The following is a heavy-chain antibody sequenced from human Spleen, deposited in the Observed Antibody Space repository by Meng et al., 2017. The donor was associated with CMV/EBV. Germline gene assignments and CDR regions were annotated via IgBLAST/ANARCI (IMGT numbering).Heavy chain of an antibody. CDR2: IGTSGETT. CDR3: ARDRQQAPYYYGMDV. Sequence: GESLKISCAASGFTFRSYGMGWVRQAPGKGLEWVSGIGTSGETTYYADSVKGRFTISRDNSKNTLYLQMHSLRAEDTALYYCARDRQQAPYYYGMDVWGQGTTVTVSS. D-gene: IGHD6-13*01. V-gene: IGHV3-23*01. CDR1: GFTFRSYG. J-gene: IGHJ6*02.